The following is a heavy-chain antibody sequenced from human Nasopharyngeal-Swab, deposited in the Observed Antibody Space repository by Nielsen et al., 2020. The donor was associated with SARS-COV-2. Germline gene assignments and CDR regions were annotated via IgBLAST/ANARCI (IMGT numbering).Heavy chain of an antibody. Sequence: GEALKISCAASGFTFSSYAMSWVRQAPGKGLEWVSAISGSGGSTYYADSVKGRFTISRDNSKNTLYLQMNSLRAEDTAVYYCAKGTVSEWLLLDYWGQGTLVTVSS. CDR2: ISGSGGST. CDR3: AKGTVSEWLLLDY. J-gene: IGHJ4*02. D-gene: IGHD3-3*01. CDR1: GFTFSSYA. V-gene: IGHV3-23*01.